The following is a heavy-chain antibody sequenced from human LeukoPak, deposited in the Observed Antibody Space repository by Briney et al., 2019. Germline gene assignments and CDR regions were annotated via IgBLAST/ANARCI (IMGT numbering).Heavy chain of an antibody. D-gene: IGHD3-22*01. Sequence: GGSLRLSCAASGLTFSRFWMSWVRQAPGKGLEWVANIKQDGSEKYYVDSVKGRFTISRDNAKNSLYLQMNSLRVEDTAVYYCARGEYYYDGGYWGQGTLVTVSS. CDR2: IKQDGSEK. J-gene: IGHJ1*01. V-gene: IGHV3-7*04. CDR3: ARGEYYYDGGY. CDR1: GLTFSRFW.